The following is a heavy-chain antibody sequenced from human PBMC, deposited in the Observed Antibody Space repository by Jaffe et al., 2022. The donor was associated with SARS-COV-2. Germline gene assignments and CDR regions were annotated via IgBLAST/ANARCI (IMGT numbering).Heavy chain of an antibody. J-gene: IGHJ3*02. CDR3: ARGARLRYFDSDAFDI. CDR2: IIPIFGTA. CDR1: GGTFSSYA. Sequence: QVQLVQSGAEVKKPGSSVKVSCKASGGTFSSYAISWVRQAPGQGLEWMGGIIPIFGTANYAQKFQGRVTITADESTSTAYMELSSLRSEDTAVYYCARGARLRYFDSDAFDIWGQGTMVTVSS. V-gene: IGHV1-69*01. D-gene: IGHD3-9*01.